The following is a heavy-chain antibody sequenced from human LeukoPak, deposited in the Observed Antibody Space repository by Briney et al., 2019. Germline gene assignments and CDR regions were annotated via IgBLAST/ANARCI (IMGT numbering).Heavy chain of an antibody. CDR2: IYPGYSDT. J-gene: IGHJ4*02. V-gene: IGHV5-51*01. CDR1: GYRFTSYW. CDR3: ARHTIAAAATDY. Sequence: GESLKISCETSGYRFTSYWIGWVRQMPGQGLEWMGIIYPGYSDTRYRPSFQGQVTISADKSISTAYLQWSSLKASDTAMYYCARHTIAAAATDYWGQGTLVTVSS. D-gene: IGHD6-13*01.